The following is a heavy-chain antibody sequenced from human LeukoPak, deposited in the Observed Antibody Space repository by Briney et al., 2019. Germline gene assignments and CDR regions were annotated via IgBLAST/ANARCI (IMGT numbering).Heavy chain of an antibody. CDR3: ARDWAPGPRYCSSTSCYPADAFDI. J-gene: IGHJ3*02. V-gene: IGHV1-69*05. CDR1: GGTFSSYA. D-gene: IGHD2-2*01. CDR2: IIPIFGTA. Sequence: SVKVSCKASGGTFSSYAISWVRQAPGQGLEWMGGIIPIFGTANYAQKFQGRVTITTDESTSTAYMELSSLRSEDTAVYYCARDWAPGPRYCSSTSCYPADAFDIWGQGTMVTVSS.